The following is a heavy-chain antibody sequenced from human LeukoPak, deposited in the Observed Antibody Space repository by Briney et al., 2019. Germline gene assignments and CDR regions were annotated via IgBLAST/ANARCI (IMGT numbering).Heavy chain of an antibody. Sequence: SETLSLTCTVSGGSISSYYWSWIRQPAGKGLEWIGRIYTSGSTNYNPSLKSRVTISVDTSKNQFSLKLTSVTAADRAVYYCARHHRVTAIDYWGQGTLVTVSS. CDR2: IYTSGST. CDR3: ARHHRVTAIDY. CDR1: GGSISSYY. V-gene: IGHV4-4*07. J-gene: IGHJ4*02. D-gene: IGHD2-21*02.